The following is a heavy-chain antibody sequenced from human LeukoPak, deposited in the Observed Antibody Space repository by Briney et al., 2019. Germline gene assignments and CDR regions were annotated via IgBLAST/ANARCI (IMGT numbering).Heavy chain of an antibody. CDR3: ARGDYFDY. D-gene: IGHD3-10*01. J-gene: IGHJ4*02. CDR2: VSTYDADT. Sequence: AAVKVSCKASGYTFSNYGISWVRQAPGQGLEWVGWVSTYDADTNYAQKLQGRVTMTTDTSTSTAYMELRSLTSDDAAVYYCARGDYFDYWGQGTLVPVSS. V-gene: IGHV1-18*01. CDR1: GYTFSNYG.